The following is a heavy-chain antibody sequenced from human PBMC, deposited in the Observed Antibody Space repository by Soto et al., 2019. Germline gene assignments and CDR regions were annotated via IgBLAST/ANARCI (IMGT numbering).Heavy chain of an antibody. D-gene: IGHD3-22*01. V-gene: IGHV1-3*01. CDR3: SSHRSSDNSRHYPSAFDP. CDR1: GYTFTSYA. Sequence: ASVKVSCKASGYTFTSYAMHWVRQAPGQRLEWMGWINVGNGNTKYSQNFQGRVTITRDTSASTAYMELSSLTSEDTAGYYWSSHRSSDNSRHYPSAFDPWGQAPLVT. CDR2: INVGNGNT. J-gene: IGHJ5*02.